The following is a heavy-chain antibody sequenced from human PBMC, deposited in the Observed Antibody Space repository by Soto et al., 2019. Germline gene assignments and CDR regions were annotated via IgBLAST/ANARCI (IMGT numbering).Heavy chain of an antibody. V-gene: IGHV3-23*01. CDR2: ILVGGNT. D-gene: IGHD2-8*02. Sequence: GGSLRLSCAASGFTCSSYDMSWVRQAPGKGLEWVSTILVGGNTYYADSVKGRFTISRDNSKNTLYLQMNSLTAGGTAVYYCAKATATGGGAFDICGQGTMVTVSS. CDR3: AKATATGGGAFDI. J-gene: IGHJ3*02. CDR1: GFTCSSYD.